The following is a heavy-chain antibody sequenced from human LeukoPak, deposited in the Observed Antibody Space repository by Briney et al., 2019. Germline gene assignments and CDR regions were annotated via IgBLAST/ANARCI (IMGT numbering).Heavy chain of an antibody. J-gene: IGHJ4*02. V-gene: IGHV3-11*01. Sequence: GGSLRLSCAASGFTFSDYYMSWIRQAPGKGLEWVSYISSSGSTIYYADSVKGRFTISRDNAKNSLYLQMNSLKTEDTAVYYCTTDDRYNWNYVEFPVGYWGQGTLVTVSS. D-gene: IGHD1-7*01. CDR2: ISSSGSTI. CDR1: GFTFSDYY. CDR3: TTDDRYNWNYVEFPVGY.